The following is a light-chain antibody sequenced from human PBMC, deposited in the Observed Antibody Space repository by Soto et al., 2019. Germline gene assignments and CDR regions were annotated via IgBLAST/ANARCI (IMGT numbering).Light chain of an antibody. CDR2: GAS. Sequence: EIVLTQSPGTLSLSPGERATLSCRASQSVSSSYLAWYQQKPGQAPRLIIYGASSRATGIPDRFSGSGSGTDFTLTISRLEPEDFAVYYCQQYGSSPPWTFGQGTKGEIK. V-gene: IGKV3-20*01. CDR3: QQYGSSPPWT. J-gene: IGKJ1*01. CDR1: QSVSSSY.